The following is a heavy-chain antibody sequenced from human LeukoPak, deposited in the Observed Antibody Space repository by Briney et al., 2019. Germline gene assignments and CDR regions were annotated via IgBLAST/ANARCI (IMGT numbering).Heavy chain of an antibody. CDR2: INPNSGGT. CDR1: GYTFTGYY. Sequence: ASVKVSCKASGYTFTGYYMHWVRQAPEQGLEWMGWINPNSGGTNYAQKFQGRVTMTGDTSISTAYMELSRLRSDDTAVYYCARGGRTTGFAAFDIWGRGTMATVSS. CDR3: ARGGRTTGFAAFDI. D-gene: IGHD1-1*01. J-gene: IGHJ3*02. V-gene: IGHV1-2*02.